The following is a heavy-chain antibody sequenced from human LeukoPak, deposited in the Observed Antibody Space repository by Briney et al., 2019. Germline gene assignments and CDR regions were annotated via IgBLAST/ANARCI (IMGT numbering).Heavy chain of an antibody. D-gene: IGHD2-2*01. CDR1: GGTFSSYA. CDR2: IIPIFGTA. Sequence: SVKVSCKASGGTFSSYAISWVRQAPGQGLEWMGGIIPIFGTANYAQKFQGRVTITTDESTSTAYMELSSLRSEDTAVYYCARDRCSSTSCYYWFGPWGQGTLVTVSS. CDR3: ARDRCSSTSCYYWFGP. J-gene: IGHJ5*02. V-gene: IGHV1-69*05.